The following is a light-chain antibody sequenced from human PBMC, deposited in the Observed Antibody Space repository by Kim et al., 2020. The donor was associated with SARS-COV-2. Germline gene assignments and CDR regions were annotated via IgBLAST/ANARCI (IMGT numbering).Light chain of an antibody. V-gene: IGKV1-39*01. Sequence: DIQMTQSPSSLSASVGDRVTITCRASQSISSYLNWYQQKPGKAPKVLVYGATNLQSAVPSRFSGSGSGTDFTLTISSLQPEDFEAYYCQQSYNSPYTFGQGTKLEI. CDR3: QQSYNSPYT. CDR1: QSISSY. J-gene: IGKJ2*01. CDR2: GAT.